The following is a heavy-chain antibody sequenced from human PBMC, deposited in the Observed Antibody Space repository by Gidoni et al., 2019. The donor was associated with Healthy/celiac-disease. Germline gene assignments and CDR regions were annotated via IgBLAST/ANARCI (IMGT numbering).Heavy chain of an antibody. D-gene: IGHD1-26*01. J-gene: IGHJ3*02. V-gene: IGHV3-21*01. CDR2: ISSSSSYI. CDR1: GFLFKRYS. Sequence: EGQLVESVGALVKPGGSLRLSCASSGFLFKRYSMNWVRQAPGKGLEWVSSISSSSSYIYYADSVKGRFTISRDNAKNSLYLQMNSLRAEDTAVYYCARDEAVGATHLDAFDIWGQGTMVTVSS. CDR3: ARDEAVGATHLDAFDI.